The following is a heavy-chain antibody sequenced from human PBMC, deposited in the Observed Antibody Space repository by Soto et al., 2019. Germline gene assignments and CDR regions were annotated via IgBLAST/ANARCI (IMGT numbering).Heavy chain of an antibody. CDR1: GFTFSSYG. J-gene: IGHJ4*02. V-gene: IGHV3-30*18. CDR3: AKEYSYGRGLDY. Sequence: GGSLRLSCAASGFTFSSYGMHWVRQAPGKGLEWVAVISYDGSNKYYADSVKGRFTISRDNSKNTLYLQMNSLRAEDTAVYYCAKEYSYGRGLDYWGQGTLVTVSS. CDR2: ISYDGSNK. D-gene: IGHD5-18*01.